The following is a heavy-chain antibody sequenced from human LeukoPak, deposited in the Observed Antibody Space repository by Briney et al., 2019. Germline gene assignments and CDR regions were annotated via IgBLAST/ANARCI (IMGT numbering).Heavy chain of an antibody. D-gene: IGHD6-6*01. Sequence: GGSLRLSCAASGFTFSRYWMHWVRQAPGKGLVWVSLINTDGSTTSYADSVKGRFTISRANAKNTLYLQMNSLRAEDTAVYYCAKVDSSSSSWGQRTLVTVSS. CDR2: INTDGSTT. CDR1: GFTFSRYW. CDR3: AKVDSSSSS. V-gene: IGHV3-74*01. J-gene: IGHJ4*02.